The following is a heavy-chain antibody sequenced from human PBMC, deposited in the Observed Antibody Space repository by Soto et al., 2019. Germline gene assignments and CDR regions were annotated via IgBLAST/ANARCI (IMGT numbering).Heavy chain of an antibody. D-gene: IGHD1-1*01. Sequence: ASVKVSCKASGYTFTSYDIYWVRQATGQGLEWMGWMNPNTGNSGYAQKFQGRVTMTSGTSISTAHMELSSLRSEDTAVYYCARRAETNGWNGFGADKYYFDFWGQGTLVTVSS. CDR2: MNPNTGNS. CDR1: GYTFTSYD. CDR3: ARRAETNGWNGFGADKYYFDF. J-gene: IGHJ4*02. V-gene: IGHV1-8*01.